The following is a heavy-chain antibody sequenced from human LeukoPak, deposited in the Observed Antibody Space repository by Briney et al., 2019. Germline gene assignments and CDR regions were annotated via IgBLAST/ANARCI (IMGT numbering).Heavy chain of an antibody. V-gene: IGHV3-30-3*01. CDR1: GFTFSSYA. D-gene: IGHD2-2*01. CDR3: ASNIVVVQGAFDI. Sequence: GSLRLSCAASGFTFSSYAMHWVRQAPGKGLEWVAVISYGGSNKYYADSVKGRFTISRDNSKNTLYLQMNSLRAEDTAVYYCASNIVVVQGAFDIWGQGTMVTVSS. CDR2: ISYGGSNK. J-gene: IGHJ3*02.